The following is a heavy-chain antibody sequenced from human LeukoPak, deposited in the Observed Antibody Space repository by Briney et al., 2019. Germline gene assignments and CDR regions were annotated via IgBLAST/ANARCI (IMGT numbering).Heavy chain of an antibody. CDR2: ISSSGSTI. CDR3: ARASDSMFYYYYGMDV. J-gene: IGHJ6*02. Sequence: GGSLRLSCAASGFTFSDYYMSWIRQAPGKGLEWVSYISSSGSTIYYADSVKGRFTISRDNAKNSLYLQMNSLRAEDTAVYYCARASDSMFYYYYGMDVWGRGTTVTVSS. D-gene: IGHD3-10*02. CDR1: GFTFSDYY. V-gene: IGHV3-11*01.